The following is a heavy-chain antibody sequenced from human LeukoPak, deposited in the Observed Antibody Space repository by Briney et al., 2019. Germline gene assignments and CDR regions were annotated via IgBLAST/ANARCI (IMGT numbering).Heavy chain of an antibody. CDR1: GFSIADHH. J-gene: IGHJ4*02. Sequence: GGSLRLSCAGAGFSIADHHMDWVRQAPGTGLEWIGRSATTKPNSCTTQYAASVRGRFTISRDDSQNSLYLHLNSLKTEDTAVYYCVRVVTTRSCWYHFDNWGLGTLVSVSS. CDR3: VRVVTTRSCWYHFDN. CDR2: SATTKPNSCTT. D-gene: IGHD6-13*01. V-gene: IGHV3-72*01.